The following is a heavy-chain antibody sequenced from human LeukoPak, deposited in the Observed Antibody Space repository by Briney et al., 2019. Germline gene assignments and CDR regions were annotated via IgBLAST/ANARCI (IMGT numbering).Heavy chain of an antibody. V-gene: IGHV1-69*05. J-gene: IGHJ4*02. CDR3: ARGLYYDIWTGSYYFDY. CDR2: IIPIFGTA. Sequence: SVKVSCKASGGTFSSYAIKWVRQAPGQGLEWMGGIIPIFGTANYAQKFQGRVTITTDESTSTAYMELSSLRSEDTAVYYCARGLYYDIWTGSYYFDYWGQGTLVTVSS. D-gene: IGHD3-9*01. CDR1: GGTFSSYA.